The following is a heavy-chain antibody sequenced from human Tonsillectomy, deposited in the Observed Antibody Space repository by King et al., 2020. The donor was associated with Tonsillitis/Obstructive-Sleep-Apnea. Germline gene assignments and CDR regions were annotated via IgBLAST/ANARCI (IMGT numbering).Heavy chain of an antibody. CDR2: ISWNGGSI. J-gene: IGHJ5*02. D-gene: IGHD3-16*01. CDR1: GFIFHDYA. Sequence: QLVQSGGGLVQPGRSLRLSCAASGFIFHDYAMHWVRQAPGKGLEWVSGISWNGGSIGYADSVKGRFTISRDNAKNSLYLQMNSLRAEDTALYYCTKDKNPRFGGVGNWFDPWGQGTLVTVSS. CDR3: TKDKNPRFGGVGNWFDP. V-gene: IGHV3-9*01.